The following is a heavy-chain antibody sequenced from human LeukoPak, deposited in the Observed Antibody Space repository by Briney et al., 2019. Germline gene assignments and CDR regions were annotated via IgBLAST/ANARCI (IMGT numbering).Heavy chain of an antibody. V-gene: IGHV1-2*02. CDR2: INPNSGDT. CDR1: GYTFTGYY. CDR3: ARSYAMKLSSGSYYLNWFDP. J-gene: IGHJ5*02. D-gene: IGHD3-10*01. Sequence: ASVKVSCKASGYTFTGYYMHWVRQAPGQGLEWMGWINPNSGDTNYAQKFQGRVTMTRDTSISTAYMELSRLRSDDTAVYYCARSYAMKLSSGSYYLNWFDPWGQGTLVTVSS.